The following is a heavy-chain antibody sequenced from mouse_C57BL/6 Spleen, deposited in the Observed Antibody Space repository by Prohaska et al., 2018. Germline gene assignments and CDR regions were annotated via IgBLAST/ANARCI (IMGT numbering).Heavy chain of an antibody. V-gene: IGHV5-15*01. Sequence: EVKLVESGGGLVQPGGSLKLSCAASGFTFSDYGMAWVRQAPRKGPEWVAFISNLAYSIYYADTVTGRFTISRENAKNTLYREMSSLRSEDTAMYYCARQGWLLPLYWYFDVWGTGTTVTVSS. CDR1: GFTFSDYG. J-gene: IGHJ1*03. CDR2: ISNLAYSI. CDR3: ARQGWLLPLYWYFDV. D-gene: IGHD2-3*01.